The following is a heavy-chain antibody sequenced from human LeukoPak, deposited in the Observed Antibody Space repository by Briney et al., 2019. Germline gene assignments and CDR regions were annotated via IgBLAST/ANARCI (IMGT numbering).Heavy chain of an antibody. CDR1: GFTFSSYG. Sequence: GGSLRLSCAASGFTFSSYGMHWVRQAPGKGLDWVAVIWYDGSNKYYADSVKGRFTISRDNSKNTLYLQMNSLRAEDTAVYYCARDCYYGSGSCLDYWGQGTLVTVSS. CDR3: ARDCYYGSGSCLDY. D-gene: IGHD3-10*01. CDR2: IWYDGSNK. J-gene: IGHJ4*02. V-gene: IGHV3-33*01.